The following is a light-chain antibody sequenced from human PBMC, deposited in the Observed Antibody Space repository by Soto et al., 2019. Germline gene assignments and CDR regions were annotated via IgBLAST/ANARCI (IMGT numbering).Light chain of an antibody. J-gene: IGKJ3*01. Sequence: AIRMTQSPSSFSASTGDRVSIVCRATQDIGTYLAWYQQIPGKAPKLLIYDASTLQTGVPSRFSGSGSGTDFTLTISSLQPEDFATYYCQQYNSYVFGPGTKVDIK. CDR3: QQYNSYV. V-gene: IGKV1-8*01. CDR2: DAS. CDR1: QDIGTY.